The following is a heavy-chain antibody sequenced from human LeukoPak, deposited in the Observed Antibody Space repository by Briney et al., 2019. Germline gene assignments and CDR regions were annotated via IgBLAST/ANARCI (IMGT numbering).Heavy chain of an antibody. CDR2: INPSSGST. Sequence: ASVKVSCKASGYTFTSYYMHWVRQAPGQGLEWMGIINPSSGSTSYAQKFQGRVTMTRDTSTSTVYMELSSLRSEDTAVYYCASHYDFWSGYPFYYYYMDVWGKGTTVTVSS. V-gene: IGHV1-46*01. D-gene: IGHD3-3*01. CDR3: ASHYDFWSGYPFYYYYMDV. J-gene: IGHJ6*03. CDR1: GYTFTSYY.